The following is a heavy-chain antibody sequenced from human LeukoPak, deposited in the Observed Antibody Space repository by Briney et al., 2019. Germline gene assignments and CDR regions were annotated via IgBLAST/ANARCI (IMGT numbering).Heavy chain of an antibody. V-gene: IGHV4-59*08. J-gene: IGHJ5*02. CDR3: ARLYGGNSGWFDP. CDR1: GGSISSYY. Sequence: SETLSLTCTVPGGSISSYYWSWIRQPPGKGLECIGYIYYSGSTNYNPSLKSRVTISVDTSKNQFSLKLSSVTATDTAVYYCARLYGGNSGWFDPWGQGTLVTVSS. D-gene: IGHD4-23*01. CDR2: IYYSGST.